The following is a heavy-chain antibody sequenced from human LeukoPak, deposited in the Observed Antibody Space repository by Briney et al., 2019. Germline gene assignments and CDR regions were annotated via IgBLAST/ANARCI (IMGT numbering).Heavy chain of an antibody. CDR2: ISSSSSYI. D-gene: IGHD1-26*01. CDR1: GFTFSSYS. V-gene: IGHV3-21*01. J-gene: IGHJ6*02. Sequence: GGSLRLSCAASGFTFSSYSMNWVRQAPGKGLEWVSSISSSSSYIYYADSVKGRFTISRDNAKNSLYLQMNSLRAEDTAVYYCARADDVVPSGSYSVFSYYGMDVWGQGTTVTVSS. CDR3: ARADDVVPSGSYSVFSYYGMDV.